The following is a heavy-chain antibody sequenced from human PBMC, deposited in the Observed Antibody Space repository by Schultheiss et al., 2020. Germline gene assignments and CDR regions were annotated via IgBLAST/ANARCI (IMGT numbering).Heavy chain of an antibody. CDR3: VGGGTDY. CDR1: GFTFSSYS. Sequence: GGSLRLSCAASGFTFSSYSMNWVRQAPGKGLEWVSAISGSGGSTYYADSVKGRFTISRDNSKNTLYLQMSSLRAEDTAVYYCVGGGTDYWGQGTLVTVSS. J-gene: IGHJ4*02. CDR2: ISGSGGST. D-gene: IGHD1-1*01. V-gene: IGHV3-64D*08.